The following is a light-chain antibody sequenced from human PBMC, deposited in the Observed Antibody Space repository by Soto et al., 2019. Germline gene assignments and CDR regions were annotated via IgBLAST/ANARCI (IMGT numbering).Light chain of an antibody. CDR2: GAS. V-gene: IGKV3-20*01. J-gene: IGKJ1*01. Sequence: EIVLTQSPGTLSLSPGERATLSCRASETVAGSYLAWYQQKPGQAPRLLIHGASTRATGIADRFSGSGSGTDFTLTISRLEPEDFEVDSCQLYGTSPKTLGQGTKVDIK. CDR1: ETVAGSY. CDR3: QLYGTSPKT.